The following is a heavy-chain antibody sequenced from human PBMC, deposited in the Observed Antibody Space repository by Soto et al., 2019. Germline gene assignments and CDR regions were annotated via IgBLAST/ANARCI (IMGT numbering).Heavy chain of an antibody. J-gene: IGHJ4*02. D-gene: IGHD3-22*01. CDR3: AKDIDSSGYFLLDY. V-gene: IGHV3-23*01. CDR2: ISGSGGST. Sequence: EVQLLESGGGLVQPGGSLRLSCAASGFTFSSYAMSWVRQAPGKGLEWVSAISGSGGSTYYADSVKGRFTISRDNSENTLYLQMNSLRAEDTAVYYCAKDIDSSGYFLLDYWGQGTLVTVSS. CDR1: GFTFSSYA.